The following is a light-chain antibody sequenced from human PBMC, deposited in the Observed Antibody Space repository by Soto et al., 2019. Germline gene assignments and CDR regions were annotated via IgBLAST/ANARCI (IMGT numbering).Light chain of an antibody. CDR2: GAS. CDR3: QQYGSSPRT. CDR1: QSVTSTY. V-gene: IGKV3-20*01. J-gene: IGKJ1*01. Sequence: EIVLTQSPGTLSLSPGDRATLSCRASQSVTSTYLAWYQQEPGQAPRLLIYGASSRATGIPDRFSGSGSGTDFTLTSSRLEPEYFAVYYCQQYGSSPRTFGQGTKVEIK.